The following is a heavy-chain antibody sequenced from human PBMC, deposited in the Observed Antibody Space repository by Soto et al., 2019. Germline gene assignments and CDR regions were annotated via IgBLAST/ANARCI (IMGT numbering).Heavy chain of an antibody. V-gene: IGHV3-30*18. CDR3: AKGDCGGDSYSFDAFDI. Sequence: QVQLVESGGGVVQPGRSLRLSCAASGFTFSSYGMHWVRQATGKGLEWVAVISYDGSNKYYADSVKGRFTISRDNSKNTLYLQMNSLRAEDTAVYYCAKGDCGGDSYSFDAFDIWGQGTMVTVSS. J-gene: IGHJ3*02. CDR1: GFTFSSYG. CDR2: ISYDGSNK. D-gene: IGHD2-21*02.